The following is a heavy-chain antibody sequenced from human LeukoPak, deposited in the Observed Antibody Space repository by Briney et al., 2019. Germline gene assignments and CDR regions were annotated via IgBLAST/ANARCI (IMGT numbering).Heavy chain of an antibody. CDR2: IWSDGSNK. CDR1: GFAFSSHG. J-gene: IGHJ4*02. D-gene: IGHD1-1*01. CDR3: ARDWGTTGTTGWLFDH. Sequence: GGSLRLSCAASGFAFSSHGMHWVRQAPGKGLEWVTIIWSDGSNKYYADSVKGRFTISRDNSMNTLYLQMNSLRAEGTAIYYCARDWGTTGTTGWLFDHWGQGIMVTVSS. V-gene: IGHV3-33*01.